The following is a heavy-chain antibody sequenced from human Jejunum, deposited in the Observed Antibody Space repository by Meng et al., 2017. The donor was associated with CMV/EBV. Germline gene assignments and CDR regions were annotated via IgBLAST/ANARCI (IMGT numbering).Heavy chain of an antibody. D-gene: IGHD4-11*01. Sequence: YCWSWIRQHPGKGLEWIGDIYYSGSPSYSTTTYYNLSLKSRLIISVDTSKSQFSLRLSSVTAADTAVYYCARSDYSLTYYYGLDVWGQGTTVTVSS. CDR3: ARSDYSLTYYYGLDV. V-gene: IGHV4-31*02. CDR2: IYYSGSP. CDR1: YC. J-gene: IGHJ6*02.